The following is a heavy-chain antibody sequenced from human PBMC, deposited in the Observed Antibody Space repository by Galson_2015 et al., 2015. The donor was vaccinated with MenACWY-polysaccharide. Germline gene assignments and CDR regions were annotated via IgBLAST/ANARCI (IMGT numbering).Heavy chain of an antibody. CDR1: GFSLGAWY. Sequence: SLSIAGEASGFSLGAWYMSWVRQAPGKGLVWLSYISKSAGSICYADSVRGRFPISRDNARNSLYLQLNSLEAEDTAIYYCARGHYGLDVWGQGTTVTVSS. CDR3: ARGHYGLDV. CDR2: ISKSAGSI. V-gene: IGHV3-11*01. J-gene: IGHJ6*02.